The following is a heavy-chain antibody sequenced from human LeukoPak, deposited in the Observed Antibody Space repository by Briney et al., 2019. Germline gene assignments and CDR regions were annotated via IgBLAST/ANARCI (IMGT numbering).Heavy chain of an antibody. V-gene: IGHV3-23*01. CDR3: AKARYFDWLSTQTMGY. CDR2: ISGSGGST. CDR1: GFTFSSYG. J-gene: IGHJ4*02. Sequence: GGSLRLSCAASGFTFSSYGMSWVRQAPGKGLEWVSAISGSGGSTYYADSVKGRFTISRDNSKNTLYLQMNSLRAEDTAVYYCAKARYFDWLSTQTMGYWGQGTLVTVSS. D-gene: IGHD3-9*01.